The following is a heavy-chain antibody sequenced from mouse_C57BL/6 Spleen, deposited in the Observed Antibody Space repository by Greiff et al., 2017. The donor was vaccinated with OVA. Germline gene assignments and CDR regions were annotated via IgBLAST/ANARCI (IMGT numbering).Heavy chain of an antibody. D-gene: IGHD1-1*01. V-gene: IGHV1-64*01. CDR2: IHPNSGST. CDR1: GYTFTSYW. J-gene: IGHJ2*01. Sequence: QVQLQQPGAELVKPGASVKLSCKASGYTFTSYWMHWVKQRPGQGLEWIGMIHPNSGSTNYNEKFKRKATLTVDKSSSTAYRQLSSLTSEDSAVYYCARDYYGISYSYWGQGTTLTVSS. CDR3: ARDYYGISYSY.